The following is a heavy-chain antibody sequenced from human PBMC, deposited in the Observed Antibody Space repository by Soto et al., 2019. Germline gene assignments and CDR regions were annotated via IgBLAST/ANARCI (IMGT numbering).Heavy chain of an antibody. J-gene: IGHJ4*02. V-gene: IGHV4-39*01. CDR3: ARHSLRREIDY. CDR1: GDSISSSSYY. Sequence: SETLSLTCTVSGDSISSSSYYWAWIRQPPGKGLEWIGTIFYNGITYYNPSFKSRVTISVDTSKNQFSLKLSSLTAADTAVYYCARHSLRREIDYWAQATLVTVSS. CDR2: IFYNGIT.